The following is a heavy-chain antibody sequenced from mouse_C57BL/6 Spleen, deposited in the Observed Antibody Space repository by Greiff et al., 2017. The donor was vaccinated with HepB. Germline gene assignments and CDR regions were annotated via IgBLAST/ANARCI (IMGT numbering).Heavy chain of an antibody. Sequence: VQLQQPGAELVKPGASVKLSCKASGYTFTSYWMHWVKQRPGQGLEWIGMIHPNSGSTNYNEKFKSKATLTVDKSSSKAYMQLSSRTSEDSAVYYCAREGAGRRGKDYWGQGTSATVSS. CDR1: GYTFTSYW. D-gene: IGHD3-3*01. CDR3: AREGAGRRGKDY. CDR2: IHPNSGST. V-gene: IGHV1-64*01. J-gene: IGHJ4*01.